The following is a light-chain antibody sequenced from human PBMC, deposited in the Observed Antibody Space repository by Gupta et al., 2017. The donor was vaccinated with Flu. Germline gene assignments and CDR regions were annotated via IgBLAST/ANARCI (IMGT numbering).Light chain of an antibody. CDR1: QSISTF. Sequence: GERVTLSCRASQSISTFLAWFQQKPGQAPRLLIYDASNRATDIPARFSGSGPGSDFTLTISGLEPEDFAVYYCQQRGNWPWTFGQGTKVEIK. V-gene: IGKV3-11*01. CDR3: QQRGNWPWT. CDR2: DAS. J-gene: IGKJ1*01.